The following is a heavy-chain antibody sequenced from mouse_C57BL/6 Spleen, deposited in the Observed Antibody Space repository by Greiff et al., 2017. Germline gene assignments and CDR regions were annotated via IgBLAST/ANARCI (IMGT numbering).Heavy chain of an antibody. CDR3: ARSDGSSPWFAY. CDR1: GYTFTSYW. V-gene: IGHV1-55*01. Sequence: QVQLKQPGAELVKPGASVKMSCKASGYTFTSYWITWVKQRPGQGLEWIGDIYPGSGSTNYNEKFKSKATLTVDTSSSTAYMQLSSLTSEDSAVYYCARSDGSSPWFAYWGQGTLVTVSA. D-gene: IGHD1-1*01. J-gene: IGHJ3*01. CDR2: IYPGSGST.